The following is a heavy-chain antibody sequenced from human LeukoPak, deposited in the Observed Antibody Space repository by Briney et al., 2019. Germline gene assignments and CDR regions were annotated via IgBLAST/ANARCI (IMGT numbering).Heavy chain of an antibody. D-gene: IGHD3-22*01. CDR2: ISAYNGNT. V-gene: IGHV1-18*01. J-gene: IGHJ4*02. CDR3: ARDLMYYYDSVSYHFDY. CDR1: GYTFTSYV. Sequence: ASVKVSCKASGYTFTSYVISWVRQAPGQGLEWMGWISAYNGNTNYAQNFQGRLTMIADTSTSTAYMELRGLRSDDTAVYYCARDLMYYYDSVSYHFDYWGQGTLVTVSS.